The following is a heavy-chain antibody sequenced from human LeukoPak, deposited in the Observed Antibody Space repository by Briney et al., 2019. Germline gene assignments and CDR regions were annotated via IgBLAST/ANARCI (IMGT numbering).Heavy chain of an antibody. V-gene: IGHV3-20*01. CDR2: INWNGVST. Sequence: GGSLRLSCAVSGFTFDDYGMSWVRQVPGKGLEWVSGINWNGVSTAYADSVKGRFIISRDNAKNSLYLEVNSLRAEDTALYHCARGPPYSGYDQFDYWGQGTLVTVSS. J-gene: IGHJ4*02. CDR1: GFTFDDYG. CDR3: ARGPPYSGYDQFDY. D-gene: IGHD5-12*01.